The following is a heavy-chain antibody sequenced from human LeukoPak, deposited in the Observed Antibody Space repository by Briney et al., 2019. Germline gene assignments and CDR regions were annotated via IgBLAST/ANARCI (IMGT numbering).Heavy chain of an antibody. CDR3: ACCHDSPPA. V-gene: IGHV1-2*06. J-gene: IGHJ5*02. CDR2: INPNSGGT. CDR1: GYTFTAYY. Sequence: ASVKVSCKASGYTFTAYYVHWVRQAPGQGLEWMGRINPNSGGTNYAQKFHDRVTMTRDTSINTAYMELTRLTSDDTAVYFCACCHDSPPAWRQGTLVTVS. D-gene: IGHD5-18*01.